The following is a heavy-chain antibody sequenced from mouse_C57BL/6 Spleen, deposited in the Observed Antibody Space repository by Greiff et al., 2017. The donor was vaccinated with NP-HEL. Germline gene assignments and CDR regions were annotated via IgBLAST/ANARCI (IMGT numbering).Heavy chain of an antibody. CDR3: ARRDYDYDGWFAY. V-gene: IGHV1-76*01. CDR2: IYPGSGNT. CDR1: GYTFTDYY. Sequence: QVQLQQSGAELVRPGASVKLSCKASGYTFTDYYINWVKQRPGQGLEWIARIYPGSGNTYYNEKFKGKATLTAEKSSSTAYMQLSSLTSEDSAVYFCARRDYDYDGWFAYWGQGTLVTVSA. D-gene: IGHD2-4*01. J-gene: IGHJ3*01.